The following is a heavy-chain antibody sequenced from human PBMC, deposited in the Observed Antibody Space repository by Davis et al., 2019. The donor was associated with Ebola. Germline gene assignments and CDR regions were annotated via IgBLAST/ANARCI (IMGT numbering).Heavy chain of an antibody. CDR1: GGSISSYY. D-gene: IGHD3-9*01. CDR3: ARHSYDILTGYSPFDY. V-gene: IGHV4-59*08. J-gene: IGHJ4*02. CDR2: IYYSGST. Sequence: MPSETLSLTCTVSGGSISSYYWSWIRQPPGKGLEWIGYIYYSGSTNYNPSLKSRFTISVDTSKNQFSLKLSSVTAADTAVYYCARHSYDILTGYSPFDYWGQGTLVTVSS.